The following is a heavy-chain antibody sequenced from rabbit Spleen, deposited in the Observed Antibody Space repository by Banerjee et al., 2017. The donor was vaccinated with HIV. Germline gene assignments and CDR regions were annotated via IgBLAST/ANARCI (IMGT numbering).Heavy chain of an antibody. J-gene: IGHJ6*01. CDR1: GFTISSSYW. V-gene: IGHV1S40*01. CDR3: ARDTGSSFSNYGMDL. D-gene: IGHD8-1*01. Sequence: QSLEESGGDLVKPGASLTLTCTASGFTISSSYWICWVRQAPGKGLEWIGCIGGGSGSTYYANWATGRFTCSKTSSTTVTLQMTSLTAADTATYFCARDTGSSFSNYGMDLWGPGTLVTVS. CDR2: IGGGSGST.